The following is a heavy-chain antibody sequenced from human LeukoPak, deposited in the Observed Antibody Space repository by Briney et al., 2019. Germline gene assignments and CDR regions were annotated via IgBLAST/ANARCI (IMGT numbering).Heavy chain of an antibody. J-gene: IGHJ4*02. CDR3: ARDGAAPGLYFDS. CDR2: IKQDGSEK. V-gene: IGHV3-7*01. Sequence: GGSLRLSCAASGFTFSSYNMNWVRQTPGKGLEWVASIKQDGSEKYYVDSVKGRLTISRDNAKNSLYLQMNSLRTEDTAVYYCARDGAAPGLYFDSWGQGTLVTVSS. D-gene: IGHD6-13*01. CDR1: GFTFSSYN.